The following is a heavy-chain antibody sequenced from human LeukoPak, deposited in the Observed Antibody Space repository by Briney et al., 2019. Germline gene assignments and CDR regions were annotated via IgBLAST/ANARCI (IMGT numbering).Heavy chain of an antibody. V-gene: IGHV3-9*01. Sequence: PGGSLRLSCAASGFTFDDYAMHWVRQAPGKGLEWVSGISWNSGSIGYADSVKGRFTISRDNAKNSLYLQMNSLRAEDTAVYYCARLPRGYSNSFYYYYMDVWGKGTTVTVSS. CDR2: ISWNSGSI. J-gene: IGHJ6*03. CDR3: ARLPRGYSNSFYYYYMDV. CDR1: GFTFDDYA. D-gene: IGHD4-11*01.